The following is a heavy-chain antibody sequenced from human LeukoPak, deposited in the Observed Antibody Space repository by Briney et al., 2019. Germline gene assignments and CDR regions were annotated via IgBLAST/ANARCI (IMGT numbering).Heavy chain of an antibody. J-gene: IGHJ5*02. CDR1: GYTFSSSD. V-gene: IGHV1-8*02. Sequence: GASVKVSCKASGYTFSSSDINWVRQAAGQGLEWMGWMNPNSGNTGYAPKFQGRVTMTRDTSISTAYMELSSLTSEDTAVYFCASYVGSSGRGVDPWGQGTLVTVSS. D-gene: IGHD1-14*01. CDR3: ASYVGSSGRGVDP. CDR2: MNPNSGNT.